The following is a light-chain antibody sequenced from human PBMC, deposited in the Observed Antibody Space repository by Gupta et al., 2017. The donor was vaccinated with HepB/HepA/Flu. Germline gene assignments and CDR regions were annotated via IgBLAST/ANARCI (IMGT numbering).Light chain of an antibody. Sequence: SALTQPPSASGSPGQSVTISSTGTISDVGDYNYVSWYQQNPGKAPTLMIYEVNKRPSGVPDRFSGSKSGNTASLTVSGLQAEDEGDYYCHSYASNKNWVFGGGTKLTVL. CDR3: HSYASNKNWV. CDR1: ISDVGDYNY. V-gene: IGLV2-8*01. J-gene: IGLJ3*02. CDR2: EVN.